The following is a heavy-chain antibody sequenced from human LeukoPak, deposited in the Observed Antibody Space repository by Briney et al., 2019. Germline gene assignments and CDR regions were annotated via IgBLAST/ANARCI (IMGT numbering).Heavy chain of an antibody. CDR1: GFTFDDYA. D-gene: IGHD6-19*01. J-gene: IGHJ4*02. V-gene: IGHV3-21*01. CDR2: ISGSSNYI. Sequence: GGSLRLSCAASGFTFDDYAMHWVRQAPGKGLEWVSYISGSSNYIYYADSVKGRFTISRDNAKNSVYLQMNSLRADDTAVYYCAREPSGWYLDYWGRGTLVTVSS. CDR3: AREPSGWYLDY.